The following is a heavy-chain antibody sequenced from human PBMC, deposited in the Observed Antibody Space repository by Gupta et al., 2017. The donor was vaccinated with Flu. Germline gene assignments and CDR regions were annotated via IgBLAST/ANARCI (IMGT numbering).Heavy chain of an antibody. CDR3: ARKTTGTTFVDP. V-gene: IGHV3-48*03. Sequence: VRQAPGKGLEWISYISSSGGTIYYADSVKGRFTISRDDAKNSLYLQMSSLRAEDTAVYYWARKTTGTTFVDPWGQGTLVTVSS. J-gene: IGHJ5*02. CDR2: ISSSGGTI. D-gene: IGHD1-7*01.